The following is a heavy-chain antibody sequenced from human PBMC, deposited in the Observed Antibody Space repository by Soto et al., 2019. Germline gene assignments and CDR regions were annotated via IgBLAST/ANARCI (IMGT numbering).Heavy chain of an antibody. Sequence: APVKVSCKASRVAFSKFIVTWVRQAPGLGLEWVGGIIPIFGTANYAQKFQGRVTITADESTSTSYMEVNNLRSEDTAVYYCAKVRYSSPMGYYYGMDVWGQGTTVTVSS. V-gene: IGHV1-69*13. CDR2: IIPIFGTA. CDR3: AKVRYSSPMGYYYGMDV. J-gene: IGHJ6*02. CDR1: RVAFSKFI. D-gene: IGHD6-19*01.